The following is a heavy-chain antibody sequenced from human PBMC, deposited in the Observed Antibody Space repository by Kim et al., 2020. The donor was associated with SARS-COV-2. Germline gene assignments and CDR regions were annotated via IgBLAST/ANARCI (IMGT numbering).Heavy chain of an antibody. CDR3: AGRFITIFGVVYYYGMDV. CDR1: GGSFSGYY. V-gene: IGHV4-34*01. CDR2: INHSGST. J-gene: IGHJ6*02. Sequence: SETLSLTCAVYGGSFSGYYWSWIRQPPGKGLEWIGEINHSGSTNYNPSLKSRVTISVDTSKNQFSLKLSSVTAADTAVYYCAGRFITIFGVVYYYGMDVWGQGTTVTVSS. D-gene: IGHD3-3*01.